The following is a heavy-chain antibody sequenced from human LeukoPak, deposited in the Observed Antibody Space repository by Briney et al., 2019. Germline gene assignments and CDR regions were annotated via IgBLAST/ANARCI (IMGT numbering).Heavy chain of an antibody. CDR2: IIPIFGTA. CDR1: GGTFSSYA. V-gene: IGHV1-69*13. Sequence: SVKVSCKASGGTFSSYAISWVRQAPGQGLECMGGIIPIFGTANYAQKFQGRVTITADESTSTAYMELSSLRSEDTAVYYCARVPRAIYYYDSSGYPPHYYYMDVWGKGTTVTISS. D-gene: IGHD3-22*01. J-gene: IGHJ6*03. CDR3: ARVPRAIYYYDSSGYPPHYYYMDV.